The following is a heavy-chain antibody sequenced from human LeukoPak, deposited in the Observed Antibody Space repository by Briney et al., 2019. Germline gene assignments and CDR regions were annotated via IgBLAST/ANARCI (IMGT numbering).Heavy chain of an antibody. CDR2: ISSGGDAI. V-gene: IGHV3-48*02. CDR3: ARDRPNWGIDF. CDR1: GFPLNSHH. D-gene: IGHD7-27*01. J-gene: IGHJ4*02. Sequence: GGSLRRSCAASGFPLNSHHMNWVRQAPGQGLEWISYISSGGDAIYYADSVKGRFTMSRDFAKNSLYLHMNSLRDEDTAVYYCARDRPNWGIDFWGQGTLVTVSS.